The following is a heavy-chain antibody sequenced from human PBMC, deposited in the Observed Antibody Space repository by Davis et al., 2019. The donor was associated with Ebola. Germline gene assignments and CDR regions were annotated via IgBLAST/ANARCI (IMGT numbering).Heavy chain of an antibody. D-gene: IGHD2-2*01. J-gene: IGHJ6*03. Sequence: SVKVSCKASGGTFSSYAISWVRQAPGQGLEWMGGIFPILGIANYAQKFQGRVTITRNTSISTAYMELSSLRSEDTAVYYCARGPYCSSTSCPNWGYYYYYMDVWGKGTTVTVSS. CDR2: IFPILGIA. CDR3: ARGPYCSSTSCPNWGYYYYYMDV. CDR1: GGTFSSYA. V-gene: IGHV1-69*10.